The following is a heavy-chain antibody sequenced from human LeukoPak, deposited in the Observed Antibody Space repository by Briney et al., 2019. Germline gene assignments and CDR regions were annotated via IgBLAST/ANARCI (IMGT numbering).Heavy chain of an antibody. V-gene: IGHV3-53*01. D-gene: IGHD2-2*01. CDR1: GFTVSSNY. Sequence: GGSLRLSCAASGFTVSSNYMSWVRQAPGKGLEWVSVIYSGGSTYYADSVKGRFTISRDNAKNSLYLQMNSLRAEDTAVYYCARSIDIVVVPAAEDYYYYMDVWGKGTTVTVSS. J-gene: IGHJ6*03. CDR2: IYSGGST. CDR3: ARSIDIVVVPAAEDYYYYMDV.